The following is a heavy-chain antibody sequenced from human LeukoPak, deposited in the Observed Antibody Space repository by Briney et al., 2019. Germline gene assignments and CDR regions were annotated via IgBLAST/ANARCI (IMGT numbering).Heavy chain of an antibody. J-gene: IGHJ4*02. Sequence: PGGSLRRSCAASGFTFSSYAMSWVRQAPGKGLEWVATITGTGDNTFYADSVKGRFTISRDNSKNTLYVQMNSLRAEDTAVYYCAKPGEFSKSFFDDWGQGTLVTVSS. CDR2: ITGTGDNT. V-gene: IGHV3-23*01. CDR3: AKPGEFSKSFFDD. D-gene: IGHD3-10*01. CDR1: GFTFSSYA.